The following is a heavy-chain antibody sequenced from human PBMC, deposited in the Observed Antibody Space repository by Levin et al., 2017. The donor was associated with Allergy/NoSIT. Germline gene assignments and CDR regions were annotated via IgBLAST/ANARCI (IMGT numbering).Heavy chain of an antibody. CDR2: INIVGTVT. D-gene: IGHD5-18*01. CDR3: SRGLGTAMVTPLGY. Sequence: SCAASGFTFSTFWMHWVRQVPGKGLEWVSRINIVGTVTTYADSVQGRFNISRDNAKNTVYLQMDSLRPEDTAVYYCSRGLGTAMVTPLGYWGQGILVSVSS. J-gene: IGHJ4*02. CDR1: GFTFSTFW. V-gene: IGHV3-74*01.